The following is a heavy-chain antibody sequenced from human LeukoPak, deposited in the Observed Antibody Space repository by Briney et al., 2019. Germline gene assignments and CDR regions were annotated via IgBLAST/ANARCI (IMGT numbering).Heavy chain of an antibody. CDR1: GYTFISCA. Sequence: ASVKVSCKASGYTFISCAINWVRQAPGQGLEYMGWIDTKTGNPTYAQGFTGRFVFSLDTSVSTAYLQISSLKAEDTAVYYCARDKVPPAYCGGDCYSVFDPWGQGTLVTVSS. J-gene: IGHJ5*02. D-gene: IGHD2-21*02. CDR3: ARDKVPPAYCGGDCYSVFDP. CDR2: IDTKTGNP. V-gene: IGHV7-4-1*02.